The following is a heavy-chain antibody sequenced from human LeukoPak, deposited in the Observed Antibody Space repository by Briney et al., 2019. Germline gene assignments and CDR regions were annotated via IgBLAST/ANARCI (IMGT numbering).Heavy chain of an antibody. V-gene: IGHV3-33*01. CDR3: ARDRSGYSSSLDY. CDR1: GFTFSSYG. Sequence: TGGSLRLSCAASGFTFSSYGMHWVRQAPGKGLEWVAVIWYDGSNRYYADSVKGRFTISRDNSKNTLYLQMNSLRAEDTAVYYCARDRSGYSSSLDYWGQGTLVTVSS. J-gene: IGHJ4*02. CDR2: IWYDGSNR. D-gene: IGHD6-13*01.